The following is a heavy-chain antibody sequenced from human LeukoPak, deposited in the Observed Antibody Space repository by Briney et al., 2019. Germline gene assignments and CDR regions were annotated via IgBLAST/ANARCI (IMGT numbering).Heavy chain of an antibody. CDR2: IKQDGSET. V-gene: IGHV3-7*03. CDR3: AREEVKSFDN. CDR1: GFSFSGYW. Sequence: GGSLRLSCAASGFSFSGYWMTWVRQAPGKGLEWVANIKQDGSETSYVTSVRGRFTISRDNAKNSLYLQMNNLRVEDTAVYFCAREEVKSFDNWSQGTLVTVSS. J-gene: IGHJ4*02.